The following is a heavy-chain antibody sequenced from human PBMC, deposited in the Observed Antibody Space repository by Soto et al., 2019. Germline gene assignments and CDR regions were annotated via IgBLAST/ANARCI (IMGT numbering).Heavy chain of an antibody. Sequence: EVQLLEAGGNLIQPGGSLRLSCAASGFSFSNYSMSWVRQAPGQGLEWLSAISGPGSTRYYAASVKGRFTIPSDNTKNTISLQMNSLTGEDTVVYYCAKMLAVVRGVTGLRDFDFWGQGTLVTVSS. V-gene: IGHV3-23*01. CDR3: AKMLAVVRGVTGLRDFDF. CDR1: GFSFSNYS. J-gene: IGHJ4*02. CDR2: ISGPGSTR. D-gene: IGHD3-10*01.